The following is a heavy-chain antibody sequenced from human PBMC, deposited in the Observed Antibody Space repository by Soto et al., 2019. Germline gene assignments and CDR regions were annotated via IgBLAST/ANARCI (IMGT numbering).Heavy chain of an antibody. CDR3: ARGLGATIDLSRVYYYYGMDV. J-gene: IGHJ6*02. CDR1: GGTFSSYA. CDR2: IIPIFGTA. Sequence: QVQLVQSGAEVKKPGSSVKVSCKASGGTFSSYAISWVRQAPGQGLEWMGGIIPIFGTANYAQKFQGRVTITADESTSTAYMELSSLRSEDTAVYYCARGLGATIDLSRVYYYYGMDVWGQGTTVTVSS. D-gene: IGHD5-12*01. V-gene: IGHV1-69*01.